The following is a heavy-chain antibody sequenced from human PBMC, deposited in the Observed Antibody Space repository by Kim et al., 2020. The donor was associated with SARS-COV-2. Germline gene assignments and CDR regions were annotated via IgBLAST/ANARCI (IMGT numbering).Heavy chain of an antibody. CDR3: ARDSYYDIFRYYYYYLDV. D-gene: IGHD3-9*01. CDR1: GYTFTSYA. V-gene: IGHV1-3*01. J-gene: IGHJ6*03. Sequence: ASVKVSCKASGYTFTSYAMHWVRQAPGQRLEWMGWINAVNGNTKYSQKFQGRVTITRDTSASTAYMELSSLRSEDTAVYYCARDSYYDIFRYYYYYLDVWGKGTTVTVSS. CDR2: INAVNGNT.